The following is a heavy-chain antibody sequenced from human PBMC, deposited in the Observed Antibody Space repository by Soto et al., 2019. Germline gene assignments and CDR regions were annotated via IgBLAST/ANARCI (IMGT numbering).Heavy chain of an antibody. CDR1: GGSISSYY. V-gene: IGHV4-59*01. D-gene: IGHD4-4*01. J-gene: IGHJ4*02. CDR3: ARALQLRPSYFDY. CDR2: IYYSGST. Sequence: PSETLSLTCTVSGGSISSYYWSWIRQPPGKGLEWIGYIYYSGSTNYNPSLKSRVTISVDTSKNQFSLKLSSVTAADTAVYYCARALQLRPSYFDYWGQGTLVTVSS.